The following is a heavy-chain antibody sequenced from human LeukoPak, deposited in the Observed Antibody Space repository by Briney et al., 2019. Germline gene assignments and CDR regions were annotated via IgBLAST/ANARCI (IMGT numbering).Heavy chain of an antibody. V-gene: IGHV4-59*03. CDR3: ATYYVGIGGRGH. CDR2: NGNT. Sequence: GSLRLSCAASGFTFSSYGMHWVRQAPGKGLEWIGHNGNTEYNPSLKSRVTISIDTSKNQFSLKLSTVTAADTAVYYCATYYVGIGGRGHWGPGTLVTVSS. J-gene: IGHJ4*02. CDR1: GFTFSSYG. D-gene: IGHD2-15*01.